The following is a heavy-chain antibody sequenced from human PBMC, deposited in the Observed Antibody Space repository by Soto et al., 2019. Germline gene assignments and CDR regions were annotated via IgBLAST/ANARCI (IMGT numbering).Heavy chain of an antibody. CDR2: ISSSGDYT. Sequence: GGSLRLSCAPSGFTFSPYYMTWVRQAPGKGLEWVSSISSSGDYTHYADSVRGRFTISRDNARNSLYLQMNTLRPEDTAVYYCARENYGSFDYWGQGTLVTVSS. V-gene: IGHV3-11*05. J-gene: IGHJ4*02. D-gene: IGHD3-10*01. CDR1: GFTFSPYY. CDR3: ARENYGSFDY.